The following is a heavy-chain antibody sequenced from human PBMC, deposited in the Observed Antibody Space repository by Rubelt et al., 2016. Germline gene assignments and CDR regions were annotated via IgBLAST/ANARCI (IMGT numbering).Heavy chain of an antibody. CDR3: AREGAIAVAGFDY. Sequence: NIKQDGSEKYYVDSVKGRFTISRDNAKNSLYLQMNSLRAEDTAVYYCAREGAIAVAGFDYWGQGTLVTVSS. J-gene: IGHJ4*02. V-gene: IGHV3-7*01. D-gene: IGHD6-19*01. CDR2: IKQDGSEK.